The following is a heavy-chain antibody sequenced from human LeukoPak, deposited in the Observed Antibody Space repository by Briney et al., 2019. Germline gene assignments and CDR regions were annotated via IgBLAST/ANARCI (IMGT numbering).Heavy chain of an antibody. CDR3: ARQRAAALFY. D-gene: IGHD6-13*01. V-gene: IGHV4-59*08. Sequence: SETLSLTCTVSGGSISSYYWSWIRQPPGKGLEWIGYIYYSGSTNYNPSLKSRVTISVDTSKNQFSLKLSSVTAADTAVYYCARQRAAALFYWGQGTLVTVSS. CDR1: GGSISSYY. J-gene: IGHJ4*02. CDR2: IYYSGST.